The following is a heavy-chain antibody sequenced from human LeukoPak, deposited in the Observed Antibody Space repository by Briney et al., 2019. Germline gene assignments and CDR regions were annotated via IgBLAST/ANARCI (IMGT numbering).Heavy chain of an antibody. D-gene: IGHD3-3*01. CDR2: ISGSGGST. CDR1: GFTFSSYA. V-gene: IGHV3-23*01. J-gene: IGHJ4*02. Sequence: GGSLRLSCAASGFTFSSYAMSWVRQAPGKGLEWVSAISGSGGSTYYADSVKGRFTISRDNSKNTLYLQMNSLRAEDTAVYYRAKDPRYATIFGVVPKFDYWGQGTLVTVSS. CDR3: AKDPRYATIFGVVPKFDY.